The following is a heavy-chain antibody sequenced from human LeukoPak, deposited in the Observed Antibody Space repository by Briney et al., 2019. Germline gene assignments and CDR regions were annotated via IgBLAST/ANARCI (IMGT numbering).Heavy chain of an antibody. CDR2: FDPEDGET. Sequence: ASVKVSCTVSGYTLTELSMHWVRQAPGKGLEWMGGFDPEDGETIYAQTFQGRVTMTEDTSTDTAYMELSSLRSEDTAVYYCAPSRGYSSLGLNRFDPWGQGTLVTVSS. J-gene: IGHJ5*02. V-gene: IGHV1-24*01. CDR3: APSRGYSSLGLNRFDP. CDR1: GYTLTELS. D-gene: IGHD6-13*01.